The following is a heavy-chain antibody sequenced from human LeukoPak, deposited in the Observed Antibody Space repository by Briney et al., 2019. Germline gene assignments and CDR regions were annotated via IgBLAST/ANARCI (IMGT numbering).Heavy chain of an antibody. J-gene: IGHJ6*03. V-gene: IGHV3-30*02. CDR1: GFTFSNYG. Sequence: GGSLRLSCAASGFTFSNYGMHWVRQAPGKGLDWVAFIHYDGSNKYYADSVKGRFTISRDDSKNTLYLQMNSLRAEDTAVYYCAKAASKRTDYGDYAFYYYMDVWGKGTTVTISS. D-gene: IGHD4-17*01. CDR3: AKAASKRTDYGDYAFYYYMDV. CDR2: IHYDGSNK.